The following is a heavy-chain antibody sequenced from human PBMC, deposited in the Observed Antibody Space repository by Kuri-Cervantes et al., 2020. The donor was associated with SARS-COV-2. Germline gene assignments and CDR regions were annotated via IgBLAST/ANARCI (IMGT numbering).Heavy chain of an antibody. V-gene: IGHV4-34*01. CDR2: INHSGST. D-gene: IGHD3-22*01. Sequence: SETLSLTCAVYGGSFSGYYWSWIRQPLGKGLEWIGEINHSGSTNYNPSLKSRVTISVDTSRNQFSLKLSSVTAADTAVYYCARTDNSGYSYYFDYWGQGTLVTVSS. J-gene: IGHJ4*02. CDR1: GGSFSGYY. CDR3: ARTDNSGYSYYFDY.